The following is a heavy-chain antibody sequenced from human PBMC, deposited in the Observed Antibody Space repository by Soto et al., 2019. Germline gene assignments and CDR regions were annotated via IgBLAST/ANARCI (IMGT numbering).Heavy chain of an antibody. CDR1: GFSFSTSGGG. Sequence: QITLKESGPTLVKPTQTLTLTCTFSGFSFSTSGGGVGWIRQPPGKALEWLALIYWDDDKRYSPSLRSRLTITKDTSKNPVVLNMTNMHPVDTATYYCAPRRLLALGAEVDFWGQGTLVTVSS. CDR2: IYWDDDK. J-gene: IGHJ4*02. CDR3: APRRLLALGAEVDF. D-gene: IGHD3-16*02. V-gene: IGHV2-5*02.